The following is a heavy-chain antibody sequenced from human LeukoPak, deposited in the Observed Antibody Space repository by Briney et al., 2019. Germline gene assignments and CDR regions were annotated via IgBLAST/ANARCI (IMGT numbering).Heavy chain of an antibody. CDR1: GGSISSSNYY. CDR3: ARVIGSSWYDYFDY. D-gene: IGHD6-13*01. Sequence: PSETLSLTCTVSGGSISSSNYYWGWIRQPPGKGLEWIGSVYYSGSTDYNPSLKSRVTISVDTSKNQFSLKLSSVTAAGTAVYYCARVIGSSWYDYFDYWGQGTLVTVSS. V-gene: IGHV4-39*01. CDR2: VYYSGST. J-gene: IGHJ4*02.